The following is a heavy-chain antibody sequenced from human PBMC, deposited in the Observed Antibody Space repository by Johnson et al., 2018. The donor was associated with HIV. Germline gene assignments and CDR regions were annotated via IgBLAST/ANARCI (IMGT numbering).Heavy chain of an antibody. CDR1: GFTFSSYA. CDR2: ISYDGSNK. J-gene: IGHJ3*02. Sequence: QVQLVESGGGVVRPGGSLRLSCAASGFTFSSYAMHWVRQAPGKGLEWVAIISYDGSNKYYADSVKGRFTISRDNSKNTLYLQMNSLRAEDTAVYYCARDYREANAFDIWGQGTMVTVSS. D-gene: IGHD1-26*01. V-gene: IGHV3-30*04. CDR3: ARDYREANAFDI.